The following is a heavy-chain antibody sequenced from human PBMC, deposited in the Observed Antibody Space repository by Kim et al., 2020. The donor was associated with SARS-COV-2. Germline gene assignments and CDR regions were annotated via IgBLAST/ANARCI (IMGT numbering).Heavy chain of an antibody. CDR3: ATPPYSSGWSSPYNWFDP. J-gene: IGHJ5*02. CDR1: GYTLTELS. D-gene: IGHD6-19*01. Sequence: ASVKVSCKVSGYTLTELSMHWVRQAPGKGLEWMGGFDPEDGETIYAQKFQGRVTMTEDTSTDTAYMELSSLRSEDTAVYYCATPPYSSGWSSPYNWFDPWGQGTLVTVSS. CDR2: FDPEDGET. V-gene: IGHV1-24*01.